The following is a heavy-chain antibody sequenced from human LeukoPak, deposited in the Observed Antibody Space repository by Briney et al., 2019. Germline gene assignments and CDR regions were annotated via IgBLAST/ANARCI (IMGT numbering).Heavy chain of an antibody. CDR1: GFTFDDYA. Sequence: GRSLRLSCAASGFTFDDYAMHWVRQAPGKGLEWVSGISWNSGSIGYADSVKGRFTISRDNAKNSLYLQMNSLRAEDTALYYCAKDITPLAVAGPYDAFDIWGQGTMVTVSS. J-gene: IGHJ3*02. D-gene: IGHD6-19*01. CDR3: AKDITPLAVAGPYDAFDI. V-gene: IGHV3-9*01. CDR2: ISWNSGSI.